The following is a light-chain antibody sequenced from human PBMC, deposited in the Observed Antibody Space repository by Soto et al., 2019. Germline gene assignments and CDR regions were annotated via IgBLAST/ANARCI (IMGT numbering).Light chain of an antibody. J-gene: IGLJ2*01. CDR2: GNS. CDR1: SSNIGAGYD. Sequence: QSVLTQPPSVSRTPGQRVTISCTRSSSNIGAGYDVHWYQQLPGTAPKLLIYGNSNRPSGVPDRFSGSKSGTSASLAITGLQAEDEADYYCQSYDSSLSGPVVFGGGTQLTVL. V-gene: IGLV1-40*01. CDR3: QSYDSSLSGPVV.